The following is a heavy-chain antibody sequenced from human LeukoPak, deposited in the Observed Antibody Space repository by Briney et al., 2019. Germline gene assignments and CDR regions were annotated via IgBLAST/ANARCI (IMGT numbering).Heavy chain of an antibody. D-gene: IGHD1-26*01. CDR2: ITRSSTYI. CDR1: GFTFSTYN. Sequence: GESLRLSCAASGFTFSTYNMNWVRQAPGKGLEWVSSITRSSTYIYYADSVKGRFTISRDNAKNSLYLQMNSLRDEDTAVYYCAGDPYSGSYGGYYYYYMDVWGKGTTVTISS. V-gene: IGHV3-21*01. CDR3: AGDPYSGSYGGYYYYYMDV. J-gene: IGHJ6*03.